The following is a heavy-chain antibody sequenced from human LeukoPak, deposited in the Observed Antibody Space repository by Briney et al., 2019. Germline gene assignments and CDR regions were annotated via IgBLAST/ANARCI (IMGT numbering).Heavy chain of an antibody. Sequence: PSETLSLTCTVSGGSISSYYWSWIRQPPGKGLEWIGYIYYSGSTNYNPSLKSRVTISVGTSKNQFSLKLSSVTAADTAVYYCARDRGGYSDYWGQGTLVTVSS. CDR1: GGSISSYY. V-gene: IGHV4-59*01. CDR3: ARDRGGYSDY. CDR2: IYYSGST. D-gene: IGHD5-12*01. J-gene: IGHJ4*02.